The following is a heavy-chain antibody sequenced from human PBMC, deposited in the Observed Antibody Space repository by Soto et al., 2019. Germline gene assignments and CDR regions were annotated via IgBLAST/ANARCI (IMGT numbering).Heavy chain of an antibody. CDR3: ARSPANYDILTGYYRDLYYYVY. J-gene: IGHJ4*02. Sequence: AGGSLRLSCAPSGFTASSNYMSWVRQAPGKGLEWVSVIYSGGSTYYADSVKGRFTISRDNSKNTLYLQMNSLRAEDTAVYYCARSPANYDILTGYYRDLYYYVYWRQGTLVTVSS. V-gene: IGHV3-53*01. CDR2: IYSGGST. CDR1: GFTASSNY. D-gene: IGHD3-9*01.